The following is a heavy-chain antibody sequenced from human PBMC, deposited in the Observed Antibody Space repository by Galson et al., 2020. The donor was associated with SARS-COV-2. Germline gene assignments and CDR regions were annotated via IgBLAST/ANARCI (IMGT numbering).Heavy chain of an antibody. Sequence: GGSLRLSCAASGFTFSSYAMSWVRQAPGKGLEWVSAISGSGGSTYYADSVKGRFTISRDNSKNTLYLQMNSLRAEDTAVYYCAKTRSSLEHTRYDILTGYKVYYYYYGMDVWGQGTTVTVSS. J-gene: IGHJ6*02. CDR3: AKTRSSLEHTRYDILTGYKVYYYYYGMDV. CDR1: GFTFSSYA. D-gene: IGHD3-9*01. V-gene: IGHV3-23*01. CDR2: ISGSGGST.